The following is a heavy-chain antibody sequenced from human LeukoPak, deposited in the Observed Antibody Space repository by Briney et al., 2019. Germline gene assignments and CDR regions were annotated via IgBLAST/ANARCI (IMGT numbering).Heavy chain of an antibody. CDR2: ILPIFGTA. CDR1: GGTFSSYA. Sequence: SVKVSCKASGGTFSSYAISWVRQAPGQGLEWMGGILPIFGTANYAQKSQGRVTITADHSTSTAYMELSSLRSEDTAVYFCARDVGATVVFDIWGQGTFVTVSS. CDR3: ARDVGATVVFDI. V-gene: IGHV1-69*01. D-gene: IGHD1-26*01. J-gene: IGHJ3*02.